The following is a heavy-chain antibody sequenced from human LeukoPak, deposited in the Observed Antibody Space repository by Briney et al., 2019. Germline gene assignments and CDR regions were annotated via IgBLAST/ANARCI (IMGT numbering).Heavy chain of an antibody. D-gene: IGHD5-24*01. V-gene: IGHV1-2*06. CDR1: GYTFTGDY. Sequence: ASVKVSCRASGYTFTGDYVHWVRQAPGQGLEWMGRMNPNNGGTDFAQRFQGRVTMTRDTCITTAYLEVNSLRSGDTAVYYCARGYGYFFDYWGQGTPVTVSS. J-gene: IGHJ4*02. CDR2: MNPNNGGT. CDR3: ARGYGYFFDY.